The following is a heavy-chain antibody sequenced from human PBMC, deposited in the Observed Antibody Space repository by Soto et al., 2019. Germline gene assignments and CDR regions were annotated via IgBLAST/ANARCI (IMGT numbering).Heavy chain of an antibody. CDR1: GGSFSGYY. CDR2: INHSGST. J-gene: IGHJ4*02. CDR3: ASLPRGAPLGG. Sequence: QVQLQQWGAGLLKPSETLSLTCAVYGGSFSGYYWSWIRQPPGKGLEWIGEINHSGSTNYNPSLKSRVTISVDTSKNQFSLKLSSVTAADTAVYYWASLPRGAPLGGWGQGTLVTVSS. V-gene: IGHV4-34*01. D-gene: IGHD3-10*01.